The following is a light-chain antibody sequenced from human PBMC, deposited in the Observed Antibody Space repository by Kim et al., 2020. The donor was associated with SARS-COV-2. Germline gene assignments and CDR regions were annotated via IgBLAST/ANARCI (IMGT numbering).Light chain of an antibody. Sequence: EIVMTQSPATLSVSPGERATLSCRASQNIRSNLAWYQQIPGQAPRLLIHGASNRATGIPARFSGSESGTEFTLTINSLQSDDFAIYYCLQYNNWPPWTFGQGTKVDIK. CDR3: LQYNNWPPWT. CDR2: GAS. V-gene: IGKV3-15*01. CDR1: QNIRSN. J-gene: IGKJ1*01.